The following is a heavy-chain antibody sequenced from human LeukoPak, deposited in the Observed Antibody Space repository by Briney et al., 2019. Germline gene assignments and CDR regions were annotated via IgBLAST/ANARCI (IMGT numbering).Heavy chain of an antibody. V-gene: IGHV1-46*01. CDR3: ARLWSYYDNSGFFEDY. D-gene: IGHD3-22*01. CDR2: INPSGGST. CDR1: GYTFTSYY. J-gene: IGHJ4*02. Sequence: GASVKVSCRASGYTFTSYYMHWVRQAPGQGLEWMGKINPSGGSTSYAQKFQGRVTMTRDTSTSTFDMELSSLKSEDTAVYYCARLWSYYDNSGFFEDYWGQGTLVTVSS.